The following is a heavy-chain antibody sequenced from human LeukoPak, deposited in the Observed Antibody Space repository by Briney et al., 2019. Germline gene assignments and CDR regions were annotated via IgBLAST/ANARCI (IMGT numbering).Heavy chain of an antibody. J-gene: IGHJ5*02. CDR2: IYPGDSDT. CDR3: ARGSGYYIDWFDP. CDR1: GYSFTTSG. V-gene: IGHV5-51*01. Sequence: GESLKISCKGSGYSFTTSGIGWVRKMPGKGLEWLGIIYPGDSDTRYSPSFQGQVTISADKSISTAYLQWSSLKASDTAMYYCARGSGYYIDWFDPWGQGTLVTVSS. D-gene: IGHD3-3*01.